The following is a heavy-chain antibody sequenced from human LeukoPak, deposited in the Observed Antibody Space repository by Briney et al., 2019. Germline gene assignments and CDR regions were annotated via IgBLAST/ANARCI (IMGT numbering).Heavy chain of an antibody. Sequence: GGSLRLSCAASGLSFSSYGMHWVRQAPGKGLEWVSYISSSGSTIYYADSVKGRFTISRDNAKNSLYLQMNSLRVEDTAVYYCAKVAKYYYGSETYYFFEHWGQGTPVTASS. CDR3: AKVAKYYYGSETYYFFEH. CDR1: GLSFSSYG. V-gene: IGHV3-48*04. J-gene: IGHJ4*02. CDR2: ISSSGSTI. D-gene: IGHD3-10*01.